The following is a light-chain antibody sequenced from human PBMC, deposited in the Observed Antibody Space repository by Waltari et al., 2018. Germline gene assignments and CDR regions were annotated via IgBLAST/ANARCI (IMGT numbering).Light chain of an antibody. CDR1: SSDVWSYNL. Sequence: QSALTQPASVSGSPGQSIPISCPGTSSDVWSYNLFSWYQQHPGKAPKLMIYEVTKRPSGVSNRFSGSKSGNTASLTISGLQAEDESDYYCCSYAGASTHVVFGGGTKVTVL. J-gene: IGLJ2*01. V-gene: IGLV2-23*02. CDR3: CSYAGASTHVV. CDR2: EVT.